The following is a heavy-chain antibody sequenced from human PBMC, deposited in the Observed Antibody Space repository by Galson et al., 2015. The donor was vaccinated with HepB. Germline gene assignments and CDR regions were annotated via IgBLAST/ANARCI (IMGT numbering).Heavy chain of an antibody. Sequence: QSGAEVKKPGESLRISCKASGYTFDNYWIGWVRQMPGKGLEWLGIIYPSDSDTRYRPSFQGHVTISADKSTNTAYLQWSSLKASDTAMYYCARQKWIRFPDGMDVWGQGTTVTVSS. D-gene: IGHD3-3*01. CDR2: IYPSDSDT. CDR1: GYTFDNYW. CDR3: ARQKWIRFPDGMDV. V-gene: IGHV5-51*01. J-gene: IGHJ6*02.